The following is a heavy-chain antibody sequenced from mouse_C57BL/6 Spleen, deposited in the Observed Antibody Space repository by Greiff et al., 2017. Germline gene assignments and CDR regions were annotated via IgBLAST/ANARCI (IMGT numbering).Heavy chain of an antibody. D-gene: IGHD1-1*01. Sequence: VKLQESGAELVKPGASVKISCKASGYAFSSYWMNWVKQRPGKGLEWIGQIYPGDGDTNYNGKFKGKATLTADKSSSTAYMQLSSLTSEDSAVYFCARYPYYYGSSYHWYFDVWGTGTTVTVSS. J-gene: IGHJ1*03. CDR3: ARYPYYYGSSYHWYFDV. CDR1: GYAFSSYW. V-gene: IGHV1-80*01. CDR2: IYPGDGDT.